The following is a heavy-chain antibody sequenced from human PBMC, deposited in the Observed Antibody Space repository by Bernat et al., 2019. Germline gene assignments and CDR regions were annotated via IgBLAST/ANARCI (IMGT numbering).Heavy chain of an antibody. Sequence: EVQLVESGGGLVQPGGSLRLSCAASGFTFGSYGMSWVRQPPGKGLEWVSFISGSGNTYYSDSVKGRFTISRDNSKNTLFLQINSLRAEDTAVYYCARDPYYYDSSGPIPFDIWGQGTMVTVSS. D-gene: IGHD3-22*01. J-gene: IGHJ3*02. CDR2: ISGSGNT. V-gene: IGHV3-23*04. CDR3: ARDPYYYDSSGPIPFDI. CDR1: GFTFGSYG.